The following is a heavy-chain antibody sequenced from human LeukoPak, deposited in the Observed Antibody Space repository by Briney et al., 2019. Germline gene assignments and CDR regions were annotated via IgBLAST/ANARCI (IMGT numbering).Heavy chain of an antibody. CDR3: AGTVSAAAGTTFDY. D-gene: IGHD6-13*01. Sequence: PSQTLSLTCTVSGGSTSSGGYYWSWIRQHPGKGLEWIGYIYYSGSTYYNPSLKSRVTISVDTSKNQFSLKLSSVTAADTAVYYCAGTVSAAAGTTFDYWGQGTLVTVSS. J-gene: IGHJ4*02. CDR1: GGSTSSGGYY. CDR2: IYYSGST. V-gene: IGHV4-31*03.